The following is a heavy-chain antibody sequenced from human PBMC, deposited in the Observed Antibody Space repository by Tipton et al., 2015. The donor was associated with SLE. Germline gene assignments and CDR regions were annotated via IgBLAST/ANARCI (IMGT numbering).Heavy chain of an antibody. V-gene: IGHV3-11*06. Sequence: SLRLSCAASGFTFSDYYMSWIRQAPGKGLEWVSYISSSSSYTNYADSVKGRFTISRDNAKNSLYLQMNSLRAEDTAVYYCAREGMRGDAFDIWGQGTMVTVSS. CDR1: GFTFSDYY. CDR3: AREGMRGDAFDI. D-gene: IGHD3-10*01. CDR2: ISSSSSYT. J-gene: IGHJ3*02.